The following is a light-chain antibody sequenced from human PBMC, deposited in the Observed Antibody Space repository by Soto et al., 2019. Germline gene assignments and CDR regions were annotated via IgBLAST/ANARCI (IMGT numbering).Light chain of an antibody. V-gene: IGKV3-11*01. Sequence: EVVLTQSPATLSLSPGERATLSCRASQSVSDYLAWYQQKPAPAPRIVIYDASNRATGVPARFSGSGSGTDFTLTISSLEPEDVAVYYCQQRGKWPLTFGGGTKVEIK. J-gene: IGKJ4*01. CDR1: QSVSDY. CDR2: DAS. CDR3: QQRGKWPLT.